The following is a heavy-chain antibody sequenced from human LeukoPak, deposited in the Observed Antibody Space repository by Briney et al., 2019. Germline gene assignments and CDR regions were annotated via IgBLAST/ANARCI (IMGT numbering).Heavy chain of an antibody. CDR1: GGTFSSYA. CDR2: IIPVFGTA. CDR3: ASSTRGIVVAYYYYGMDV. J-gene: IGHJ6*04. Sequence: SVKVSCKASGGTFSSYAISWVRQAPGQGLEWMGGIIPVFGTANYAQKFQGRVTITADESTSTAYMELSSLRSEDTAVYYCASSTRGIVVAYYYYGMDVWGKGTTVTVSS. V-gene: IGHV1-69*01. D-gene: IGHD2-15*01.